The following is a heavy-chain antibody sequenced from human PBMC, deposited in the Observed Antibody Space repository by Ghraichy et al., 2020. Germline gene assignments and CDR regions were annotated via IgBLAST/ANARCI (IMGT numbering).Heavy chain of an antibody. D-gene: IGHD3-22*01. Sequence: SETLSLTCAVYGGSFSGYYWSWIRQPPGKGLEWIGEINHSGSTNYNPSLKSRVTISVDTSKNQFSLKLSSVTAADTAVYYCARGKYYDSSGYPAYSDWGQGTLVTVSS. CDR1: GGSFSGYY. CDR2: INHSGST. V-gene: IGHV4-34*01. CDR3: ARGKYYDSSGYPAYSD. J-gene: IGHJ4*02.